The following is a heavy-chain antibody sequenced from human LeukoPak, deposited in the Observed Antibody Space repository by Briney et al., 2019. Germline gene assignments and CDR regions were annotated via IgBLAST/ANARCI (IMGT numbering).Heavy chain of an antibody. CDR2: IGTAGDT. CDR1: GFTFSSYD. D-gene: IGHD2-2*01. J-gene: IGHJ6*02. CDR3: ARDLLYCSSTSCYSLYNGMDV. Sequence: GGSLRLSCAASGFTFSSYDMHWVRQATGKGLEWVSAIGTAGDTYYPGSVKGRFTISGENAKNSLYLQMNSLRAGDTAVYYCARDLLYCSSTSCYSLYNGMDVWGQGTTVTVSS. V-gene: IGHV3-13*01.